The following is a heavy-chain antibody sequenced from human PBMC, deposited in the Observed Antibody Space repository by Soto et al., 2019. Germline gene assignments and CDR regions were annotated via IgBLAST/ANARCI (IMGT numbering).Heavy chain of an antibody. V-gene: IGHV3-74*01. D-gene: IGHD2-15*01. CDR3: ARAHSGPD. CDR1: GFTFSNYW. Sequence: EVQLVESGGGLVQPGGSLTLSCVASGFTFSNYWMYWVRQVPGKGLAWVSRINSDGTRTTYGDSVKGRFTISRDNAKNTLYLQMNSLRADDTAVYYCARAHSGPDWGQGTLVTVSS. CDR2: INSDGTRT. J-gene: IGHJ4*02.